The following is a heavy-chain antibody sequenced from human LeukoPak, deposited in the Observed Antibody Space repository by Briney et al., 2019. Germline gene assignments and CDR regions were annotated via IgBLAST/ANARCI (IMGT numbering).Heavy chain of an antibody. CDR3: ARSRVAGRRDFDY. D-gene: IGHD6-19*01. CDR2: IYPGDSNT. V-gene: IGHV5-51*01. J-gene: IGHJ4*02. Sequence: ESLKISCKASGYIFISYWIGWVRQMPGRGLEWMGIIYPGDSNTRYSPSFQGQVTLSADKSISTAYLHWTSLKASDTAMYYCARSRVAGRRDFDYWGQGTLVTVSS. CDR1: GYIFISYW.